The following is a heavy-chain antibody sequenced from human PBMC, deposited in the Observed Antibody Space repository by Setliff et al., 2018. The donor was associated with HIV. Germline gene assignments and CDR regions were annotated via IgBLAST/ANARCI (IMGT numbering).Heavy chain of an antibody. Sequence: GGSLRLSCAASGFTFSSNWMSGVRQAPGKGLEWVANIKPDGSERYYVDSVKGRFTISRDNAKNSLYLQMNSLRAEETAAYYCAREIGDSGWFMMFDYWGQGTLVTVSS. CDR3: AREIGDSGWFMMFDY. D-gene: IGHD6-13*01. J-gene: IGHJ4*02. CDR1: GFTFSSNW. CDR2: IKPDGSER. V-gene: IGHV3-7*01.